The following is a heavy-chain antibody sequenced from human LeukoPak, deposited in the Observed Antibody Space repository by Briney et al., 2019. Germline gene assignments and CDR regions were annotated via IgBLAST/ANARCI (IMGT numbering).Heavy chain of an antibody. J-gene: IGHJ3*02. CDR2: ISSSSSYM. CDR1: GFTFSTYR. D-gene: IGHD2-15*01. Sequence: GGSLRLSFASSGFTFSTYRMNWVRQAPWKGLEWVSSISSSSSYMYYADSLTGRFTISRDNAKNSLYLQMNSLRGEDTAVYYCARDEIGRSVIWGQGTMVTVSS. CDR3: ARDEIGRSVI. V-gene: IGHV3-21*01.